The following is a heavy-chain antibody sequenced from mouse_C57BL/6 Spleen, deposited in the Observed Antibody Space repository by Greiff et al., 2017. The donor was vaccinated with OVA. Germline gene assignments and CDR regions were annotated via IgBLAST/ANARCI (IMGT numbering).Heavy chain of an antibody. Sequence: VQLVESGAELAKPGASVKLSCKASGYTFTSYWMHWVKQRPGQGLEWIGYINPSSGYTKYNQKFKDKATLTADKSSSTAYMQLSSLTYEDSAVYYCATHVYYDYDVGAYWGQGTLVTVSA. CDR1: GYTFTSYW. V-gene: IGHV1-7*01. J-gene: IGHJ3*01. CDR3: ATHVYYDYDVGAY. CDR2: INPSSGYT. D-gene: IGHD2-4*01.